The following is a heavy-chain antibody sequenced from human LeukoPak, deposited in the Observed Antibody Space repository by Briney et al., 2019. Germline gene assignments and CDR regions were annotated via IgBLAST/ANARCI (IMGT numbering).Heavy chain of an antibody. V-gene: IGHV3-23*01. CDR3: ATGAVPWYFGY. J-gene: IGHJ4*02. D-gene: IGHD6-19*01. CDR1: GFSFSTYV. Sequence: GGSLRLSCAASGFSFSTYVMTWVRQAPGKGLEWVSTISGSGGSTYYAGSVKGRFTISRDNSKNTLCLQMNSLRAEDTAVYYCATGAVPWYFGYWGQGTLVTVSS. CDR2: ISGSGGST.